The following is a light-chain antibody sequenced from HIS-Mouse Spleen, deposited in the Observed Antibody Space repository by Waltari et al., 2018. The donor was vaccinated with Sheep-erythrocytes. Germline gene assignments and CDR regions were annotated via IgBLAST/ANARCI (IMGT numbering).Light chain of an antibody. CDR1: SRDVGRYTL. V-gene: IGLV2-23*01. Sequence: QSALTQPASVSGSPGQSITISCTGTSRDVGRYTLVVWYQQHPGKAPKLMIYEGSKRPSWVSNRFSGSKSGNTASLTISGLQAEDEADYYCCSYAGSSTPWVFGGGTKLTFL. CDR3: CSYAGSSTPWV. J-gene: IGLJ3*02. CDR2: EGS.